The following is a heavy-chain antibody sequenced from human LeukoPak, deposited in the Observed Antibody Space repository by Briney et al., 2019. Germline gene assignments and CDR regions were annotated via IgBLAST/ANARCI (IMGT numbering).Heavy chain of an antibody. D-gene: IGHD5-24*01. CDR2: IYYSGST. V-gene: IGHV4-39*01. Sequence: SETLSLTCTVSGGSFSSGGYYWSWIRQHPGKGLEWIGSIYYSGSTYYNPSLKSRVTISVDTSKNQFSLKLSSVTAADTAVYYCARHLERRDGYNPDYWGQGTLVTVSS. CDR3: ARHLERRDGYNPDY. CDR1: GGSFSSGGYY. J-gene: IGHJ4*02.